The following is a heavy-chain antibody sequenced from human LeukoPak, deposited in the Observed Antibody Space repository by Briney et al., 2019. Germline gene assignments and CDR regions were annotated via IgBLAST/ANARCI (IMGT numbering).Heavy chain of an antibody. CDR2: IYPGDSDT. V-gene: IGHV5-51*01. J-gene: IGHJ4*02. D-gene: IGHD2-21*02. CDR3: ARHNVAYCGGDCSRALDY. CDR1: GYSFTSYW. Sequence: GESLKISCKGSGYSFTSYWIGWVRQMPGKGLEWMGIIYPGDSDTRYSPSFQGQVTISADKSISTAYLQWSSLKASDTAMYYCARHNVAYCGGDCSRALDYWGQGTLVTVSS.